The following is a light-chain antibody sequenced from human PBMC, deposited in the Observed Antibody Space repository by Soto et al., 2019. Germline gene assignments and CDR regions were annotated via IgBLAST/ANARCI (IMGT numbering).Light chain of an antibody. J-gene: IGKJ1*01. V-gene: IGKV3-15*01. CDR1: QSVSSN. CDR3: QQYNNWPRT. CDR2: GAS. Sequence: EIVMTQSPATLSVSPGERATLSCRASQSVSSNLAWYQQKPGQAPRLLIYGASTRATGIPARFSGSGSGTEFTLTISSLLSEDFAVDYCQQYNNWPRTFGQGTKVDSK.